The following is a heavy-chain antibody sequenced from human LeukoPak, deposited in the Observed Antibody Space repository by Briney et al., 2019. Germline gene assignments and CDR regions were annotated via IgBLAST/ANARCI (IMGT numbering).Heavy chain of an antibody. CDR2: ISGNGGST. D-gene: IGHD3-22*01. CDR1: GFTFSSNS. Sequence: GGSLKLSCSASGFTFSSNSMHWVRQAPGKGLEYVSAISGNGGSTYYADSVKGRFTISRDNFKNTLYLQMSSLRAEDTAVYYCLKEGPGYYDSSGYFAYFDYWGQGTLVTVSS. V-gene: IGHV3-64D*06. J-gene: IGHJ4*02. CDR3: LKEGPGYYDSSGYFAYFDY.